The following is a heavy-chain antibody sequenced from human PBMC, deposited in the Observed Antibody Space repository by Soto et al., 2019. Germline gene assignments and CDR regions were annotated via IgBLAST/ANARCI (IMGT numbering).Heavy chain of an antibody. CDR2: INDISNAI. D-gene: IGHD5-12*01. J-gene: IGHJ3*01. Sequence: EVQLVESGGGLVQPGGSLRLSCTASGFTFTDHSMNWVRHAPGKGLEWLSYINDISNAIHYADSVKGRFAMSRDNAKKSGFLQMNSLRVEYTGVYYCARDRPTTFSADLWGQGTVVTVSS. CDR3: ARDRPTTFSADL. CDR1: GFTFTDHS. V-gene: IGHV3-48*04.